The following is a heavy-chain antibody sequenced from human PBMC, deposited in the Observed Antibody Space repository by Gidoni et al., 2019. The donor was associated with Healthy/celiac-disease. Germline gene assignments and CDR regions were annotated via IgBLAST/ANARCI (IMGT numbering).Heavy chain of an antibody. CDR1: GFTFRGDG. Sequence: QVQLVESGGGVVQPGRSLRLPCAASGFTFRGDGMHWVRQAPGKGLEWVAVIWYDGSNKYYADSVKGRFTISRDNSKNTLYLQMNSLRAEDTAVYYCARESSTVTKTDFDYWGQGTLVTVSS. V-gene: IGHV3-33*01. CDR3: ARESSTVTKTDFDY. D-gene: IGHD4-17*01. CDR2: IWYDGSNK. J-gene: IGHJ4*02.